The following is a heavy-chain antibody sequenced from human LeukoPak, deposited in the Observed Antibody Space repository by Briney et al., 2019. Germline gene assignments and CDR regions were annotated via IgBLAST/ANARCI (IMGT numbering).Heavy chain of an antibody. V-gene: IGHV3-30-3*01. J-gene: IGHJ4*02. CDR1: GFTFSSYA. CDR3: AKDGWYSSSWYGSYFDY. D-gene: IGHD6-13*01. Sequence: PGGSLRLSCAASGFTFSSYAMHWVRQAPGKGLEWVAVISYDGSNKYYADSVKGRFTISRDNAKNSLYLQMNSLRAEDTALYYCAKDGWYSSSWYGSYFDYWGQGTLVTVSS. CDR2: ISYDGSNK.